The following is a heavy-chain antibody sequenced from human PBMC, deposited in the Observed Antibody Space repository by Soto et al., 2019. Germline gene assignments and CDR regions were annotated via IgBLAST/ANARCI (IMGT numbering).Heavy chain of an antibody. CDR1: GGSISSENYY. CDR2: IYYSGST. Sequence: PSETLSLTCTVSGGSISSENYYWNWIRQPPGKGLEWLGNIYYSGSTDYNPSLKSRVTISVDTSKNQFSLNLNSATAADTAVYYCYSNGDWGQGTLDTVSS. V-gene: IGHV4-39*01. D-gene: IGHD6-19*01. CDR3: YSNGD. J-gene: IGHJ4*02.